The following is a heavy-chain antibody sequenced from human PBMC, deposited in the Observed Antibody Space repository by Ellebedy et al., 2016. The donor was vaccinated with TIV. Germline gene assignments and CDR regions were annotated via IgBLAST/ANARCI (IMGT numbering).Heavy chain of an antibody. D-gene: IGHD1-20*01. CDR1: GGSISSYY. V-gene: IGHV4-59*01. CDR2: IYYSGST. Sequence: SETLSLTCTVSGGSISSYYWSWIRQPPGKGLEWIGYIYYSGSTNYNPSLKSRVTISVDTSKNQFSLKLSSVTAADTAVYYCARGGSYNWNPFDYWGQGTLVTVSS. CDR3: ARGGSYNWNPFDY. J-gene: IGHJ4*02.